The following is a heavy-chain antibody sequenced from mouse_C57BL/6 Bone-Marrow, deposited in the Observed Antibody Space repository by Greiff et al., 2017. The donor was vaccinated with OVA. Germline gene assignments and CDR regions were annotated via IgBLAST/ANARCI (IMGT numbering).Heavy chain of an antibody. CDR1: GFTFSSYA. CDR3: TRDALYYYGSSFYFDY. CDR2: ISSGGDYI. V-gene: IGHV5-9-1*02. D-gene: IGHD1-1*01. Sequence: DVMLVESGEGLVKPGGSLKLSCAASGFTFSSYAMSWVRQTPEKRLEWVAYISSGGDYIYYADTVKGRFTISRDNARNTLYLQMSSLKSEDTAMYYCTRDALYYYGSSFYFDYGGQGTTLTVSS. J-gene: IGHJ2*01.